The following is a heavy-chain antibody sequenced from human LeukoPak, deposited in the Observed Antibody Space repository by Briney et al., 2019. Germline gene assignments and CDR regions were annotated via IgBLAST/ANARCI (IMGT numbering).Heavy chain of an antibody. CDR1: GGSISSYY. Sequence: SETLSLTCTVSGGSISSYYWSWIRQPAGKGLEWIGRIYTSGSTNYNPSLKSRVTMSVDTSKNQFPLKLSSVTAADTAVYYCASGARRDGYTYYFDYWGQGTLVTVSS. V-gene: IGHV4-4*07. J-gene: IGHJ4*02. CDR3: ASGARRDGYTYYFDY. CDR2: IYTSGST. D-gene: IGHD5-24*01.